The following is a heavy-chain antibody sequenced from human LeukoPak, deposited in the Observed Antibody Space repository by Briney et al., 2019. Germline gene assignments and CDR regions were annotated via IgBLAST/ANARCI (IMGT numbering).Heavy chain of an antibody. CDR1: GFTFRNYE. CDR2: ISSDGITK. CDR3: ARDPGWITMVRGADWFDP. Sequence: GGSLRLSCAGSGFTFRNYEMHWVRQAPGKGLEWISYISSDGITKYYTDSVKGRFTISRDNAKNSLYLQMNSLRAEDTAVYYCARDPGWITMVRGADWFDPWGQGTLVTVSS. J-gene: IGHJ5*02. D-gene: IGHD3-10*01. V-gene: IGHV3-48*03.